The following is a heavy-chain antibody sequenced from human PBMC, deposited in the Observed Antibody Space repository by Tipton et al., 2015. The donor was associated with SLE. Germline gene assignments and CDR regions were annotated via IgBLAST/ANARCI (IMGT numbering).Heavy chain of an antibody. Sequence: TLSLTCTVSGGSISRYYWSWIRQPPGKGLEWIGYIYYSGSTNYNPSLKSRVTISVDTSKNQFSPKLSSVTAADTAVYYCARGKRHYDVLTGYYSKPHYFDFWGQGTVVAVSP. CDR1: GGSISRYY. V-gene: IGHV4-59*01. CDR3: ARGKRHYDVLTGYYSKPHYFDF. CDR2: IYYSGST. D-gene: IGHD3-9*01. J-gene: IGHJ4*02.